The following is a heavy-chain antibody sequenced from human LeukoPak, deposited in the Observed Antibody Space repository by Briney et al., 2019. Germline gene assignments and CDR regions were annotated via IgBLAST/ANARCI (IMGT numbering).Heavy chain of an antibody. D-gene: IGHD4-17*01. J-gene: IGHJ6*02. CDR2: ISSGSSYI. V-gene: IGHV3-21*01. Sequence: PGGSLRLSCAASGFTFDDYGMSWVRQAPGKGLEWVSSISSGSSYIYYVDSVKGRFTISRDNAKNSLYLQMNSLRAEDTAVYYCARIYGDYAPNYYGMDVWGQGTTVTVSS. CDR1: GFTFDDYG. CDR3: ARIYGDYAPNYYGMDV.